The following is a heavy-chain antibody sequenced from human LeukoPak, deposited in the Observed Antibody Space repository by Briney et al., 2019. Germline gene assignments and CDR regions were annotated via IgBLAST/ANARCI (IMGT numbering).Heavy chain of an antibody. CDR3: ASDYYDSSGRPGRNDAFDI. CDR2: FDPEDGET. CDR1: GYTLTELS. Sequence: GASVKVSCKVSGYTLTELSMHWVRQAPGKGLEWMGGFDPEDGETIYAQKFQGRVTMTEDTSTDTAYMELSSLRSEDTAVYYCASDYYDSSGRPGRNDAFDIWGQGTMVTVSS. J-gene: IGHJ3*02. D-gene: IGHD3-22*01. V-gene: IGHV1-24*01.